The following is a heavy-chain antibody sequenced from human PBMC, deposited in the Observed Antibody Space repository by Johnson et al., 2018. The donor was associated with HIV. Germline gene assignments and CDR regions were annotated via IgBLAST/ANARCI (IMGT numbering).Heavy chain of an antibody. Sequence: QMLLVESGGGVVQPGGSLRLSCAASGLTFSNYGSHWVRQAPGKRLEWVAFIRYDGSNKYYADSVKGRFTISRDNSKNTLYLQMDSLRPEDTAVYYCAKIWGDIAATGDAFDIWGQGTMVTVSS. V-gene: IGHV3-30*02. CDR2: IRYDGSNK. CDR1: GLTFSNYG. CDR3: AKIWGDIAATGDAFDI. D-gene: IGHD5-12*01. J-gene: IGHJ3*02.